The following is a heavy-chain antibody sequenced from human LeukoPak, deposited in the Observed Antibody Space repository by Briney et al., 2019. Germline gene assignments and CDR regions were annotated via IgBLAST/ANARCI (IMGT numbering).Heavy chain of an antibody. CDR2: INQDGSEK. CDR3: ARDIYGGHDY. D-gene: IGHD2-21*01. J-gene: IGHJ4*02. V-gene: IGHV3-7*04. CDR1: GFTFSNYW. Sequence: GGSLRLSCAASGFTFSNYWMSWVRQAPGKGLEWVANINQDGSEKSYVDSVEGRFTISRDNAKKSLYLHVISLRAEDTAVYYCARDIYGGHDYWGQGTLLTVSS.